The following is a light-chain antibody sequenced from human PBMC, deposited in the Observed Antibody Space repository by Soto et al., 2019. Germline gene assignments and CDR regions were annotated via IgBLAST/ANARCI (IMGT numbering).Light chain of an antibody. V-gene: IGLV3-21*04. CDR1: NIGSKS. J-gene: IGLJ2*01. CDR3: QVWDSISDQGV. Sequence: SYELTQPPSVSVAPGKTARITCGGTNIGSKSVHWYQQKPGQAPVLVIYYDSDRPSGIPERFSGSNSGNTATLTISRVEAGDEDDYYCQVWDSISDQGVFGGGTKVTVL. CDR2: YDS.